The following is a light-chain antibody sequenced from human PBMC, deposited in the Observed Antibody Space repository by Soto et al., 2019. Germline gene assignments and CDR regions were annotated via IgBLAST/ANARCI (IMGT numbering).Light chain of an antibody. J-gene: IGLJ2*01. V-gene: IGLV2-14*01. CDR3: NSYTSTSSTPYVR. CDR1: SSDVGGYNY. Sequence: QSVLTQPASVSGSLGQSITISGTGTSSDVGGYNYVSWYQQHPGKATKLMISEVTNRPSGVSNRFSGSKSGNTASLTISGLQAEDEADYYCNSYTSTSSTPYVRFGGGTKLTVL. CDR2: EVT.